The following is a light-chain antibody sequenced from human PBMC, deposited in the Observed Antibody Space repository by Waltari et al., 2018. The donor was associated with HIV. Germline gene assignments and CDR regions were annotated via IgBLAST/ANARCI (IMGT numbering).Light chain of an antibody. CDR2: GND. CDR1: NSNVGNNF. Sequence: QSVLTQTPSASRAPGQRILMSCSGANSNVGNNFVSWFQEVSGGAPKLVIYGNDQRPSGVPARFSAAKSGSTASLAIAGLQSDDEAEYFCASWDDNLNHWVFGGGTKLTV. V-gene: IGLV1-44*01. J-gene: IGLJ3*02. CDR3: ASWDDNLNHWV.